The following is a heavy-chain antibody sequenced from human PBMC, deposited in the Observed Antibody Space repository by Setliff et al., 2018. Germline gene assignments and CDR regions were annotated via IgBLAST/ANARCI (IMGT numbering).Heavy chain of an antibody. D-gene: IGHD6-19*01. Sequence: SETLSLTCTVSVDSISSSTYYWGWIRQPPGKGLEWIGSVYYSGTTRYNPSLGSRVTISVDASKNQFSLKLSSVTAADTAVYYCARHKTGAVGTGEHFQHWGQGTLVTVSS. J-gene: IGHJ1*01. V-gene: IGHV4-39*01. CDR2: VYYSGTT. CDR1: VDSISSSTYY. CDR3: ARHKTGAVGTGEHFQH.